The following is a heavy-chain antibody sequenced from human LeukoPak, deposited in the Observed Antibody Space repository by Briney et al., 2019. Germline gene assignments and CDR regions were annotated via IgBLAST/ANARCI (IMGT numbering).Heavy chain of an antibody. J-gene: IGHJ4*02. Sequence: GGSLRLSCAASGFTFSSYAMSWVRQAPGKGLEWVSGISGSGGSTYYADSVKGRFTISRDNSKHTLYLQMNSLSAEDTAVYYCAKDTGYSGYDYGDYWGQGTLVTVSS. CDR1: GFTFSSYA. D-gene: IGHD5-12*01. V-gene: IGHV3-23*01. CDR3: AKDTGYSGYDYGDY. CDR2: ISGSGGST.